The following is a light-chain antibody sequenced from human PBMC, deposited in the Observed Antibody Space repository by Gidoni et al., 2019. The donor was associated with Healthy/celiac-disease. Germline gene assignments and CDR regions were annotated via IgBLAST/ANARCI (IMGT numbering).Light chain of an antibody. CDR1: QSVSSN. CDR2: GAS. CDR3: QQYNNWPLWT. V-gene: IGKV3-15*01. J-gene: IGKJ1*01. Sequence: VMTPSAATLSVSPGERATLSCRASQSVSSNLAWYQQKPGQAPRLLIYGASTRATGIPARFSGSGSGTEFTLTISSLQSEDFAVYYCQQYNNWPLWTFGQGTKVEIK.